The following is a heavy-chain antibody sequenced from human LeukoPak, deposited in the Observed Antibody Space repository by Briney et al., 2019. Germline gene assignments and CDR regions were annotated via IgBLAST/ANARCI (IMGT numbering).Heavy chain of an antibody. CDR2: ISCHGRNI. V-gene: IGHV3-30*18. CDR3: AKDADLYFDY. Sequence: GESLKISCAASGFTFGSYGMHWVRQAPGKGLEWVAVISCHGRNIYYTDSVKGRFTISRDNSKNTLYLQMNSLRAEDTAVYYCAKDADLYFDYWGQGTLVTVSS. CDR1: GFTFGSYG. J-gene: IGHJ4*02.